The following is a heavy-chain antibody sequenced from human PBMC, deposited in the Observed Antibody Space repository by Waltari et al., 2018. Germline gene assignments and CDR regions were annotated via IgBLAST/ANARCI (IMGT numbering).Heavy chain of an antibody. D-gene: IGHD3-3*01. CDR3: ARVSLRSVSDPYFFDY. V-gene: IGHV4-59*01. Sequence: QVQLQESGPGLVKPSETLSLTCTVSGGSISSYYWTWIRQPPGKGLEWIAYLYYTGSTTYNPSLKSRVTISADTPKNQFSLKLSSVTAADTAIYYCARVSLRSVSDPYFFDYWGLGTLVTVSS. J-gene: IGHJ4*02. CDR1: GGSISSYY. CDR2: LYYTGST.